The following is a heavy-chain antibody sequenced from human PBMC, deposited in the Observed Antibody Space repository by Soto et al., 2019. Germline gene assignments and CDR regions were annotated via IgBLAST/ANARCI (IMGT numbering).Heavy chain of an antibody. CDR2: THYSGST. V-gene: IGHV4-59*11. CDR3: ARARYQLLHPYYYGMDV. Sequence: SVTLPLTCTVSGGSISSHYWSWIRQSPGKGLEWIGYTHYSGSTKSNPSLKSRVTISVDTSRNQVSLKLSSVTAADSAVYFCARARYQLLHPYYYGMDVWGQGTTVTVSS. D-gene: IGHD2-2*01. J-gene: IGHJ6*02. CDR1: GGSISSHY.